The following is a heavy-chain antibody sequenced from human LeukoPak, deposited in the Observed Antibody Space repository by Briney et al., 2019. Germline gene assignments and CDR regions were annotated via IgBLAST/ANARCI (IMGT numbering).Heavy chain of an antibody. V-gene: IGHV3-9*01. CDR3: AKDARLAVGLVTPPYYFDY. Sequence: GGSLRLSWAASGFTFDDYAMHWVRQAPGKGLEWVSGISWNSGSIGYADSVKGRFTISRDNAKNSLYLQMNSLRAEDTALYYCAKDARLAVGLVTPPYYFDYWGQGTLVTVSS. J-gene: IGHJ4*02. CDR1: GFTFDDYA. CDR2: ISWNSGSI. D-gene: IGHD3-9*01.